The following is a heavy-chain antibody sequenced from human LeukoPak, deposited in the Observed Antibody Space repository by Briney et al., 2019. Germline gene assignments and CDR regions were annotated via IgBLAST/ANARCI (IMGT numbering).Heavy chain of an antibody. CDR1: GGSISSGDYY. J-gene: IGHJ6*02. CDR2: IYYSGST. V-gene: IGHV4-30-4*08. D-gene: IGHD1-26*01. CDR3: ARGPYSGYDYGMDV. Sequence: SETLSLTCTVSGGSISSGDYYWSWIRQPPGTGLEWIGYIYYSGSTHYNPSLKSRVIISVDTSKNQFSLKLSSVTAADTAVYYCARGPYSGYDYGMDVWGQGTTVIVSS.